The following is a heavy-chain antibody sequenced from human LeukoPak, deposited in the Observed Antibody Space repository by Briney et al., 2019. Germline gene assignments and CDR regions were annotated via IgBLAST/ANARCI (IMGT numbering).Heavy chain of an antibody. J-gene: IGHJ4*02. V-gene: IGHV4-34*01. CDR3: ARVRSTLLYYFDY. D-gene: IGHD2-15*01. CDR2: ISHRGSG. CDR1: GGSFSGYY. Sequence: SETLSLTCAVYGGSFSGYYWSWIRQPPGKGLEWIGEISHRGSGNYNPSLKSRVTISGDTSKKQFSLKLSSVTAADTAVYYCARVRSTLLYYFDYWGQGTLVTVSS.